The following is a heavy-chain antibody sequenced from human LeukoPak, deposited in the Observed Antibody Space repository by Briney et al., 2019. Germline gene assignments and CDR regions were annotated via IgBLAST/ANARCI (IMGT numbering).Heavy chain of an antibody. CDR3: AKDSPVLGP. J-gene: IGHJ5*02. D-gene: IGHD7-27*01. CDR2: ISGGGEST. V-gene: IGHV3-23*01. Sequence: PGGSLILSCAASGFTFSSSAMTWVRPAPGKGLEWVSSISGGGESTHYADSVKGRFTISRDNSKNTLYLQMNSLRAEDTAVYYCAKDSPVLGPWGQGTLVTVPS. CDR1: GFTFSSSA.